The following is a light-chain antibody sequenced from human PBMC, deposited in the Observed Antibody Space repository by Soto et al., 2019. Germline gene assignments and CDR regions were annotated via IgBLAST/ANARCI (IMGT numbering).Light chain of an antibody. J-gene: IGKJ1*01. CDR1: QSVRSSY. CDR2: AAS. CDR3: QQYGSSPRT. Sequence: EIVLTQSPDTLSLSPGESATLSCRASQSVRSSYLAWYQQTPGQTPRLLIYAASSRATGIPDRFSGSGSGTDFSLTISRLEAEDFEVYYCQQYGSSPRTLGQGTNVDIK. V-gene: IGKV3-20*01.